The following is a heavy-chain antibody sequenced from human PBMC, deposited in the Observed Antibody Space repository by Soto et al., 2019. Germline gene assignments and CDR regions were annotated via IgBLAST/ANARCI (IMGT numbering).Heavy chain of an antibody. CDR3: TSGDCSSTSCYKALDAFDI. CDR2: IRSKAYGGTT. CDR1: GFTFGDYA. V-gene: IGHV3-49*04. Sequence: QQRGSLRLSCTASGFTFGDYAMSWVRQAPGKGLEWVGFIRSKAYGGTTEYAASVKGRFTISRDDSKSIAYLQMNSLETEDTAVYYCTSGDCSSTSCYKALDAFDIWGQGTMVTVSS. J-gene: IGHJ3*02. D-gene: IGHD2-2*02.